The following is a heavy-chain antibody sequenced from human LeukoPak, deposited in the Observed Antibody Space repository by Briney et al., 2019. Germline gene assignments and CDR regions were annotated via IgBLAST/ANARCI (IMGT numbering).Heavy chain of an antibody. Sequence: PGGSLRLSCEASGFNFHNFAMHWVRQAPGKGLEWVAFIRHDGNDKYYADSVKGRFTISRDNSKNTLYLQMNSLRTEDTAVYYCARETGYCSNNNCYGLDYWGQGTLVTVSS. CDR2: IRHDGNDK. V-gene: IGHV3-30*04. CDR3: ARETGYCSNNNCYGLDY. D-gene: IGHD2-2*01. J-gene: IGHJ4*02. CDR1: GFNFHNFA.